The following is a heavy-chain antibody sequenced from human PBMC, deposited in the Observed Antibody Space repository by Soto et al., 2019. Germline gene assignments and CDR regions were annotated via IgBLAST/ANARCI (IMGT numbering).Heavy chain of an antibody. CDR2: IKSKTDGGTT. V-gene: IGHV3-15*01. Sequence: GGSLRLSCAASGFTFSNAWMSWVRQAPGKGLEWVGRIKSKTDGGTTDYAAPVKGRFTISRDDSKNTLYLQMNSLKTEDTAVYYCTTWSGQWLVQDYYYGMDVWGQGTTVTVSS. CDR1: GFTFSNAW. J-gene: IGHJ6*02. CDR3: TTWSGQWLVQDYYYGMDV. D-gene: IGHD6-19*01.